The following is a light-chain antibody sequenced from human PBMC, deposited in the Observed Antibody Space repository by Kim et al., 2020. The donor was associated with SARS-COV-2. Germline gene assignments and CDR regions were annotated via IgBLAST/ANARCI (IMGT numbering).Light chain of an antibody. CDR2: GAS. CDR1: QSVSSN. V-gene: IGKV3-15*01. CDR3: QKYNNWPRT. J-gene: IGKJ1*01. Sequence: EIVMTQSPATLSASPGERATLSCRASQSVSSNLAWYQQKPGQAPRLLIYGASTRPTGIPARFSGSGSGTEFTPTISSLQSEDFAVYYCQKYNNWPRTFGQGTKVDIK.